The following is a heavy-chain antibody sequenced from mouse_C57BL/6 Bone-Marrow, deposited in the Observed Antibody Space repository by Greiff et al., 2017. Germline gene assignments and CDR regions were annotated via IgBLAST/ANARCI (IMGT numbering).Heavy chain of an antibody. J-gene: IGHJ2*01. CDR1: GFNIKDDY. D-gene: IGHD2-3*01. V-gene: IGHV14-4*01. CDR2: IDPEIGDT. Sequence: DVKLQESGAELVRPGASVKLSCTASGFNIKDDYIHWVKQRPEQGLEWIGWIDPEIGDTEYASKFQGKATITSDTSSNTAYLQLSSLTSEDTAVYYCSSFDGNYFDFGGQGTPLTVAS. CDR3: SSFDGNYFDF.